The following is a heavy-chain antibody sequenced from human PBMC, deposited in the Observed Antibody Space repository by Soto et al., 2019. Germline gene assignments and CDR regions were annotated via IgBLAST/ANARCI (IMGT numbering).Heavy chain of an antibody. CDR2: TSYDGSDK. Sequence: QVHLVESGGGVVQPGTSLRVSCVGSGFTFRSYVIHWVRQAPGEGLEWVALTSYDGSDKYYGDSVRGRFTISRDNSRNTVDLQMDNLRLEDTALYYCARWGTTGGLDVWGQGTLVSV. J-gene: IGHJ1*01. CDR3: ARWGTTGGLDV. CDR1: GFTFRSYV. D-gene: IGHD3-16*01. V-gene: IGHV3-30*19.